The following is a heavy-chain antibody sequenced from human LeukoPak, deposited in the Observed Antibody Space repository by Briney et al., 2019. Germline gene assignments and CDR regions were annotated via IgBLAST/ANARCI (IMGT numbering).Heavy chain of an antibody. CDR2: ISSSGSTI. D-gene: IGHD5-18*01. CDR1: GFTFSSYE. V-gene: IGHV3-48*03. J-gene: IGHJ4*02. CDR3: AREKDSYEWWGGLY. Sequence: PGGSLRLSCAASGFTFSSYEMNWVRQAPGKGLEWVSYISSSGSTIYYADSVKGRFTISRDNAKNSLYLQMNSLRAEDTAVYYCAREKDSYEWWGGLYWGQGTLVTVSS.